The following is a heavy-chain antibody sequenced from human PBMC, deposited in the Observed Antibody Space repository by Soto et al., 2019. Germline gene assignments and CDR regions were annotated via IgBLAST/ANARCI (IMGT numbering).Heavy chain of an antibody. V-gene: IGHV3-9*01. CDR3: AKASGDFWSGYVHYYYYMDV. CDR1: GFTFDDYA. Sequence: GGSLRLSCAASGFTFDDYAMHWVRQAPGKGLEWVSGISWNSGSIGYADSVKGRFTISRDNAKNSLYLQMNSLRAEDTALYYCAKASGDFWSGYVHYYYYMDVWGKGTTVTVSS. J-gene: IGHJ6*03. D-gene: IGHD3-3*01. CDR2: ISWNSGSI.